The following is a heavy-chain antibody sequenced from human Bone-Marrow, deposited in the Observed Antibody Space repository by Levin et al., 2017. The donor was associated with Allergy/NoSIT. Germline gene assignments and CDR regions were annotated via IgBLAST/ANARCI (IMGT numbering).Heavy chain of an antibody. V-gene: IGHV3-23*01. D-gene: IGHD1-26*01. CDR2: MRYSGDTT. Sequence: GESLKISCAASGFTLSSYNMTWVRQAPGEGLEWVSTMRYSGDTTHYADSVKGRFTISRDSSKDTLFLQMNSLRAEDTAVYYCAKGLSSGSPYRAFDMWGQGTMVTVSS. CDR3: AKGLSSGSPYRAFDM. J-gene: IGHJ3*02. CDR1: GFTLSSYN.